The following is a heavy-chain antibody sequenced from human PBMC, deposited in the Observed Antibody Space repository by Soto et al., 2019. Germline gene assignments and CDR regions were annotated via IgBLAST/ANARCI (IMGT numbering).Heavy chain of an antibody. V-gene: IGHV1-3*01. D-gene: IGHD1-26*01. Sequence: AASVKVSCKASGYTFTSYAMHWVRQAPGQRLEWMGWINAGNGNTKYSQKFQGRVTITRDTSASTAYMELSSLRSEDTAVYYCVRDDIGLGIDYWGLGTLVTVSS. J-gene: IGHJ4*02. CDR3: VRDDIGLGIDY. CDR1: GYTFTSYA. CDR2: INAGNGNT.